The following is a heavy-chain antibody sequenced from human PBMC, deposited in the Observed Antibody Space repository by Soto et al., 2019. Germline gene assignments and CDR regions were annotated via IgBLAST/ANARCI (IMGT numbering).Heavy chain of an antibody. D-gene: IGHD2-2*01. CDR1: GFTFSSYA. J-gene: IGHJ4*02. CDR2: ISGSGGST. Sequence: GGSLRLSCAASGFTFSSYAMSWVRQAPGKGLEWVSAISGSGGSTYYADSVKGRFTISRDNSKNRLYLQMNSLRAEDTTVYYCANAIVVPAAMPGSYYFDYWGQGTLVTVSS. V-gene: IGHV3-23*01. CDR3: ANAIVVPAAMPGSYYFDY.